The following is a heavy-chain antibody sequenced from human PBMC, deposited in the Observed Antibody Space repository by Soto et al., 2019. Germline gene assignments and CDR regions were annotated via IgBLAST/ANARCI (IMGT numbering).Heavy chain of an antibody. J-gene: IGHJ3*02. V-gene: IGHV4-34*01. CDR3: ARSGHSSSSGAFDI. CDR2: INHSGST. D-gene: IGHD6-6*01. Sequence: SETLSLTCAVYGGSFSGYYWSWIRQPPGKGLEWIGEINHSGSTNYNPSLKSRVTISVDTSKNQFSLKLSSVTAADTAVYYCARSGHSSSSGAFDIWGQGTMVTVSS. CDR1: GGSFSGYY.